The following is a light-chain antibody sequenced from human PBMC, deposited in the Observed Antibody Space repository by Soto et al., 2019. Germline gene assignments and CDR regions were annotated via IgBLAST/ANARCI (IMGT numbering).Light chain of an antibody. CDR2: LGS. CDR1: QSLLHSNGYNY. Sequence: DIVMTQSPLSLPVTPGEPASISCRSSQSLLHSNGYNYLHWYLQKPGQSPQLLIYLGSNQSSGVPDRFSGSGSGTDFTLKISRVEAEDVRVYYCMQSLQTRYTFGQGTKLKIK. V-gene: IGKV2-28*01. CDR3: MQSLQTRYT. J-gene: IGKJ2*01.